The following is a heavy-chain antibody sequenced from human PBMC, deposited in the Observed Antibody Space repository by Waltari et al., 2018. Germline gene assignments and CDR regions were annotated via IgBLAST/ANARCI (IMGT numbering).Heavy chain of an antibody. CDR1: GGSFSGYY. D-gene: IGHD5-12*01. Sequence: QVQLQQWGAGLLKPSETLSLTCAVYGGSFSGYYWSWIRQPPGKGLEWIGEIHHRVSTNYNPSLTSLFTMSVDTSKNQFSLKRSSVTAADTAVYYGARGAGRWLQFGVWGQGTLVTVSS. CDR2: IHHRVST. CDR3: ARGAGRWLQFGV. V-gene: IGHV4-34*01. J-gene: IGHJ4*02.